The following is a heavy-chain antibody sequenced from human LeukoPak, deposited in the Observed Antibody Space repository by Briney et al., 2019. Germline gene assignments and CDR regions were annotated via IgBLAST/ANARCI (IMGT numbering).Heavy chain of an antibody. J-gene: IGHJ6*02. CDR3: ARGAAIYYYGMDV. D-gene: IGHD6-13*01. CDR1: GYTFTGYY. V-gene: IGHV1-46*01. CDR2: INPSGGST. Sequence: ASVKVSCKASGYTFTGYYVHWVRQAPGQGLEWMGIINPSGGSTSYAQKFQGRVTMTRDTSTSTVYMELSSLRSEDTAVYYCARGAAIYYYGMDVWGQGTTVTVSS.